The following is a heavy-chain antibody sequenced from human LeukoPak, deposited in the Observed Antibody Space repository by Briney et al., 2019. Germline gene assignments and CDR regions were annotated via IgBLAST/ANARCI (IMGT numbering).Heavy chain of an antibody. V-gene: IGHV3-49*04. Sequence: GGSLRLSCTASGFTFSDYAMSWVRQAPGKGLEWVGFIRSKAYGGTTEYAASVKGRFTISRDDSKSIAYLQMNSLKTEDTAVYYCTRDPVEMATRGDYWGQGTLVTVSS. CDR2: IRSKAYGGTT. J-gene: IGHJ4*02. CDR1: GFTFSDYA. D-gene: IGHD5-24*01. CDR3: TRDPVEMATRGDY.